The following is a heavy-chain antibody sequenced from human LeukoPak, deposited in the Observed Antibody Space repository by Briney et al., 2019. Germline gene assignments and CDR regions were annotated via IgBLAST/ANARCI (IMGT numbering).Heavy chain of an antibody. CDR1: GGSISSSSYY. V-gene: IGHV4-39*01. CDR2: IYYSGST. D-gene: IGHD1-1*01. Sequence: PETLSLTCTVSGGSISSSSYYWGWIRQPPGKGLEWIGSIYYSGSTYYNPSLKSRVTISVDTSKNQFSLKLSSVTAADTAVYYCARLYWNGIDYWGQGTLVTVSS. CDR3: ARLYWNGIDY. J-gene: IGHJ4*02.